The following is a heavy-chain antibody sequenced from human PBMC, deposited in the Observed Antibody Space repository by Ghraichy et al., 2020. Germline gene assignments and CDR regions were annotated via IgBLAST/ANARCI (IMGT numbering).Heavy chain of an antibody. CDR2: ISSSSSTI. J-gene: IGHJ6*02. D-gene: IGHD2-2*01. V-gene: IGHV3-48*02. CDR3: ASGCSSTSCSHRYYYYGMDV. CDR1: GFTFSSYS. Sequence: GGSLRLSCAASGFTFSSYSMNWVRQAPGKGLEWVSYISSSSSTIYYADSVKGRFTISRDNAKNSLYLQINSLRDEDTAVYYCASGCSSTSCSHRYYYYGMDVWGQGTTVTVSS.